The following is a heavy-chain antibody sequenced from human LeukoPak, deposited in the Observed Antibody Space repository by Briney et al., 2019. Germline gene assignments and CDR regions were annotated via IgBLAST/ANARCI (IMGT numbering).Heavy chain of an antibody. CDR2: IYYSGST. Sequence: SDTLSLTCTVSGGSISSYYWSWIRQPPGKGLEWIGYIYYSGSTNYNPSLKSRVTISVDTSKNQFSLKLSSVTAADTAVYYCARDQGELLIDYWGQGTLVTVSS. CDR1: GGSISSYY. CDR3: ARDQGELLIDY. V-gene: IGHV4-59*01. J-gene: IGHJ4*02. D-gene: IGHD1-26*01.